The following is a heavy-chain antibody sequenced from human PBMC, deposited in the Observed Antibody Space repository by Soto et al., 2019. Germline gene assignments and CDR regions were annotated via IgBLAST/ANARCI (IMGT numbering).Heavy chain of an antibody. Sequence: QVQLQQWGAGLLKPSETLSLTCAVYGGSFSGYSWTWIRQPPGKGLEWIGQINHSGSANYNPSLTSRVNISVGTSKNQFSLDLSSMTAADTAVYYCARGLFSEDYYSGGWYYFDSWGQGTLVTVSS. CDR3: ARGLFSEDYYSGGWYYFDS. V-gene: IGHV4-34*01. CDR1: GGSFSGYS. CDR2: INHSGSA. J-gene: IGHJ4*02. D-gene: IGHD3-10*01.